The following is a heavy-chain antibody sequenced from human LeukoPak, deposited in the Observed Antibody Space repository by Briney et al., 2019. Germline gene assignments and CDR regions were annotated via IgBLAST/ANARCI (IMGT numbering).Heavy chain of an antibody. D-gene: IGHD3-22*01. CDR2: MNPNSGNT. Sequence: ASVTVSFKASGYTFTSYGINWVRQATGQGLEWMGWMNPNSGNTGYAQKFQGRVTMTRNTSISTTYMELSSLRSEDTAVYYCARGPANYYYDSSGAFDIWGQGTMVTVSS. J-gene: IGHJ3*02. CDR3: ARGPANYYYDSSGAFDI. V-gene: IGHV1-8*02. CDR1: GYTFTSYG.